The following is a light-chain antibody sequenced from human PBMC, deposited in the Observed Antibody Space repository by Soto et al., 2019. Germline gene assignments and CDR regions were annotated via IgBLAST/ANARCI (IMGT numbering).Light chain of an antibody. CDR3: SSYVGSNNLL. CDR1: RNDVGGFNY. V-gene: IGLV2-8*01. J-gene: IGLJ2*01. Sequence: QSVLTRPPPASGSPGQSVTISCTGTRNDVGGFNYVSWYQQHPGKAPKLIIYEVTKRPSRVPDRFSGSKFGNTASLTVSGLQAEDEADYYCSSYVGSNNLLFGGGTKVTVL. CDR2: EVT.